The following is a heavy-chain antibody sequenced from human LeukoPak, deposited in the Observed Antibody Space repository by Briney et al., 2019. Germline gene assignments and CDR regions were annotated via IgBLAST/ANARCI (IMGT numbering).Heavy chain of an antibody. J-gene: IGHJ4*02. Sequence: SGGSRKPSVPASGFTFINPWMTWFRQAPGKGLDWFARIKSKTDGGTTAYAAPVKGRFTVSRDDSTNTLYLQMNRLKTEDTAVYYCTTFESLVTVAGQDYWGQGTPVTVSS. CDR1: GFTFINPW. D-gene: IGHD6-19*01. V-gene: IGHV3-15*01. CDR2: IKSKTDGGTT. CDR3: TTFESLVTVAGQDY.